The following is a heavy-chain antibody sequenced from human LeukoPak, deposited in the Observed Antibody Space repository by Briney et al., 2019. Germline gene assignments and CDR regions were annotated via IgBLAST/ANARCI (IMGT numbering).Heavy chain of an antibody. CDR1: GFTFNNFE. CDR2: INWNSDSI. D-gene: IGHD2-2*01. J-gene: IGHJ4*02. V-gene: IGHV3-20*04. Sequence: GGSLRLSCAASGFTFNNFEMNWVRQAPGKGLEWVSGINWNSDSINYVESVRGRSTISRDNAKNSLYLQMNSLRAEDTAFYYCVRDGGYCSNTDCYSFDYWGQGIAVTVSS. CDR3: VRDGGYCSNTDCYSFDY.